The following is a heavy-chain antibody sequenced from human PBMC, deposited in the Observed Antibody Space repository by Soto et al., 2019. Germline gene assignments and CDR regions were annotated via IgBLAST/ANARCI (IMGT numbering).Heavy chain of an antibody. D-gene: IGHD3-3*01. CDR3: AREAPNESRSSYYDFWSGYSPGNYYYMDV. CDR1: GYTFTGYY. J-gene: IGHJ6*03. Sequence: ASVKVSCKASGYTFTGYYTHWVRQAPGQGLEWMGWINPNSGGTNYAQKFHGWVTMTRDTSISTAYMELSRLRSDDTAVYYCAREAPNESRSSYYDFWSGYSPGNYYYMDVWGKGTTVTVSS. CDR2: INPNSGGT. V-gene: IGHV1-2*04.